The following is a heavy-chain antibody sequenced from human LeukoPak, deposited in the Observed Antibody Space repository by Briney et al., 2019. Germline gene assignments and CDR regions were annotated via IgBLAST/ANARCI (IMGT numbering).Heavy chain of an antibody. CDR1: GGSISSYY. CDR3: ARGGYGSLTFDY. Sequence: SETLSLTCTVSGGSISSYYWSWVRQPPGKGLEWIGYIYYSRTSKYNSSLKSRVTISVDTSKNQFSLKLSSVTAADTAVYYCARGGYGSLTFDYWGQGTLVTVSS. D-gene: IGHD3-10*01. J-gene: IGHJ4*02. CDR2: IYYSRTS. V-gene: IGHV4-59*01.